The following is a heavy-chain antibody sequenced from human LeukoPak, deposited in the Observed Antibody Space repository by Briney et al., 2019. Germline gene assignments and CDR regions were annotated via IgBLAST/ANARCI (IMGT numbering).Heavy chain of an antibody. CDR1: GYTFTGYY. D-gene: IGHD5-24*01. J-gene: IGHJ4*02. CDR2: INPNSGGT. CDR3: ARRPTLPWLQSTDY. Sequence: ASVKVSCKASGYTFTGYYMHWVRQAPGQGLEWMGWINPNSGGTNYAQKFQGRVTMTRDTSISTAYMELSRLRSDDTAVYYCARRPTLPWLQSTDYWGQGTLVTVSS. V-gene: IGHV1-2*02.